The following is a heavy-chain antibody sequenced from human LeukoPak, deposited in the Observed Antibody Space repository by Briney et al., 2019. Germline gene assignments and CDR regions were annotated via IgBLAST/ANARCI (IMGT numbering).Heavy chain of an antibody. V-gene: IGHV3-74*01. J-gene: IGHJ4*02. CDR1: GFTFSSYA. CDR2: INVDGSAT. CDR3: ARENSRLLDY. D-gene: IGHD4-23*01. Sequence: AGGSLRLSCAGSGFTFSSYAMSWVRQAPGKGLVWVSRINVDGSATNYADSVKGRVTISRDNAKNTLYLQVNSLRVEDTAVYFCARENSRLLDYWGQGTLVTVSS.